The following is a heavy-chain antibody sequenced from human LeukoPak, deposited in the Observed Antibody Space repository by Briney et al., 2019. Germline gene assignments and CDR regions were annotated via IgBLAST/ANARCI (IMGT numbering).Heavy chain of an antibody. J-gene: IGHJ3*02. Sequence: SETLSLTCTVSGGSVSSGSYYWSWIRQPPGKGLEWIGYIYHSGSTYYNPSLKSRVTISVDRSKNQFSLKLSSVTAADTAVYYCARETYYDFWSGYYTGAFDIWGQGTMVTVSS. CDR3: ARETYYDFWSGYYTGAFDI. CDR2: IYHSGST. CDR1: GGSVSSGSYY. V-gene: IGHV4-30-2*01. D-gene: IGHD3-3*01.